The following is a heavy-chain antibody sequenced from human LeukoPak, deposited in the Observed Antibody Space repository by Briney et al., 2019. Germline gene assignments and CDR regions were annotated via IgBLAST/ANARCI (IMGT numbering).Heavy chain of an antibody. Sequence: TSETLSLTCTVSGGSISSSSYYWGWIRQPPGKGLEWIGSIYYSGSTYYNPSLKSRATISVGTSKNQFSLKLSSVTAADTAVYYCARPYSSLARSAFDIWGQGTMVTVSS. D-gene: IGHD2-15*01. V-gene: IGHV4-39*01. CDR3: ARPYSSLARSAFDI. CDR2: IYYSGST. CDR1: GGSISSSSYY. J-gene: IGHJ3*02.